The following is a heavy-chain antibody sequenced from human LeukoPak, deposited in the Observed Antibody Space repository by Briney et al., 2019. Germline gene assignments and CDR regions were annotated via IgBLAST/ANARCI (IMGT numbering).Heavy chain of an antibody. Sequence: SLSLSCAASGFTLSSYAMHWVRQAPGKGLEYVLAISSNGGSTYYANSVKGRFTISRDNSKNTLYLQMGSLRAEDMAVYYCARTTVDYWPYYYYYGMDVWGQGTTVTVSS. CDR3: ARTTVDYWPYYYYYGMDV. D-gene: IGHD4-23*01. CDR2: ISSNGGST. CDR1: GFTLSSYA. V-gene: IGHV3-64*01. J-gene: IGHJ6*02.